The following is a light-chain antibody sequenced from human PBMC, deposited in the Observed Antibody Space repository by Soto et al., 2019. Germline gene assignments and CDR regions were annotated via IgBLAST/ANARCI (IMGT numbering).Light chain of an antibody. CDR3: QSYDSSLSVYV. CDR1: SNNIGAGYD. J-gene: IGLJ1*01. CDR2: GNS. Sequence: QYVLTQPPSVSGAPGQRVTISCTGSSNNIGAGYDVHWYQQLPGTAPKLLIYGNSNRPSGVPDRFSGSKSGTSAFLAITGLQAEDEADYYCQSYDSSLSVYVFGTGTKVTVL. V-gene: IGLV1-40*01.